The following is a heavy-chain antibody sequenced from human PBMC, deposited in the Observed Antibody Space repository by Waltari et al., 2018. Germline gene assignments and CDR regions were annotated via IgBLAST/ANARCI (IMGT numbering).Heavy chain of an antibody. J-gene: IGHJ4*02. Sequence: EVQLVESGGGLVQPGGSLRLSCAASGFTVGSNYMNWVRQAPGKGLEWVAVIYSGGRTYYADSVKGRFTISRDNSKNTLYLQMNSLRAEDTAVYYCAREGRDKYYFDYWGQGTLVTVSS. CDR2: IYSGGRT. D-gene: IGHD2-15*01. CDR3: AREGRDKYYFDY. CDR1: GFTVGSNY. V-gene: IGHV3-66*02.